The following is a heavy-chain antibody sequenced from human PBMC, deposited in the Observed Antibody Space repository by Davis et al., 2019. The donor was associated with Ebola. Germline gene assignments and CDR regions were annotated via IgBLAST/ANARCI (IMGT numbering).Heavy chain of an antibody. Sequence: GESLKISCKNSGNGFTNYWIGWVRQMPGRGLEWMGIIYPYDSDTRYSPSFQGQVTISADKSTTTAYLQWSSLKASDTAMYYCLVVPAAQDAFDIWGQGTMVTVSS. CDR2: IYPYDSDT. D-gene: IGHD2-2*01. CDR3: LVVPAAQDAFDI. CDR1: GNGFTNYW. J-gene: IGHJ3*02. V-gene: IGHV5-51*01.